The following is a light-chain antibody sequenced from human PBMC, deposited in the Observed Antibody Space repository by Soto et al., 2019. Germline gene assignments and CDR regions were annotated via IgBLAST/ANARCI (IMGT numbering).Light chain of an antibody. V-gene: IGLV1-47*01. CDR1: SSNIGNNY. Sequence: QSVLTQPPSASGTPGQRVTISCSGSSSNIGNNYVYWYQQIPGTAPKLLIYRNNQWPSGVTDRFYGSKSGTSASLAISGVRSEDEADYYCAAWDDSLRGLVFGGGTKVSVL. CDR3: AAWDDSLRGLV. CDR2: RNN. J-gene: IGLJ2*01.